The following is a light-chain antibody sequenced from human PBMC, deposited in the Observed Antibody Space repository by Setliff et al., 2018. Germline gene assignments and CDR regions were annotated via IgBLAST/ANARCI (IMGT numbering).Light chain of an antibody. CDR1: SSDVGAYNY. J-gene: IGLJ3*02. Sequence: QSVLTQPASVSGSPGQSITISCTGTSSDVGAYNYVSWYQQHPGKAPKVMIYDVSNRPSGVSNRFSGSKSGNTASLTISGFQADDEADYYCFSYTTSTAWVFGGGTKVTVL. CDR2: DVS. V-gene: IGLV2-14*01. CDR3: FSYTTSTAWV.